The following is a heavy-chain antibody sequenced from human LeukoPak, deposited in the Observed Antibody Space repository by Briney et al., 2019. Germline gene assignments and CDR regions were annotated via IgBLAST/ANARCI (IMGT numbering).Heavy chain of an antibody. J-gene: IGHJ5*02. CDR3: ARLHDTSGYYLNWLDP. Sequence: PSETLSLTCTVCGGSISSYFWGWIRQPPGKGLEWIGYISYSGSTDYNPSLKSRVTISLHTSKNQFSLQLSSVTAADTAVYYCARLHDTSGYYLNWLDPWGQGTLVTVSS. V-gene: IGHV4-59*08. CDR2: ISYSGST. D-gene: IGHD3-22*01. CDR1: GGSISSYF.